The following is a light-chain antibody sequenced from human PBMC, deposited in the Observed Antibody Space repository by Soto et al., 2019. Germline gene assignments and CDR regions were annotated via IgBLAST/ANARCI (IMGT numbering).Light chain of an antibody. Sequence: DIQMTQSPSSVSASVGDRVTITCRACQGISSWLACYQQKPGKAPKLLIYAASSLQSGVPSRFSGSGSGTDFTLTISSLQPEDFATYYCQQANSFPFTFGPGTKVDIK. J-gene: IGKJ3*01. CDR1: QGISSW. CDR2: AAS. V-gene: IGKV1-12*01. CDR3: QQANSFPFT.